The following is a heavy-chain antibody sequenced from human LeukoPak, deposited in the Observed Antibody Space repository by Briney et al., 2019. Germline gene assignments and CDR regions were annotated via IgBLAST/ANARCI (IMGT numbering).Heavy chain of an antibody. CDR1: GGSISSSSYY. V-gene: IGHV4-39*01. CDR2: IYYSGST. D-gene: IGHD6-19*01. J-gene: IGHJ4*02. Sequence: SETLSLTCTVPGGSISSSSYYWGWIRQPPGKGLEWIGSIYYSGSTYYNPSLKSRVTISVDTSKNQFSLKLSSVTAADTAVYYCARVYSSEYYFDYWGQGTLVTVSS. CDR3: ARVYSSEYYFDY.